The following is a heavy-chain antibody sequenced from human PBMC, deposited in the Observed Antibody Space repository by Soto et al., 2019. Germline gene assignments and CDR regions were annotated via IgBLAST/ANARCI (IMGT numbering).Heavy chain of an antibody. Sequence: GGSLRLSCAASGFTFNNYAMSWVRQAPDKGLEWVSAISGRGGSTYYADSVKGRFTISRDNSKNTLFLQMNSQRAEDTAVYYCAKDSTVTTSLYSYYYGLDVWGQGTTVTVSS. CDR1: GFTFNNYA. CDR3: AKDSTVTTSLYSYYYGLDV. CDR2: ISGRGGST. J-gene: IGHJ6*02. V-gene: IGHV3-23*01. D-gene: IGHD4-17*01.